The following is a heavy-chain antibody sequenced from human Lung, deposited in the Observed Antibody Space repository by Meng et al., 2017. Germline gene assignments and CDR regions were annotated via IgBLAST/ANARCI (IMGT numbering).Heavy chain of an antibody. D-gene: IGHD3-10*01. CDR3: ARDCRAHYGAGTSSKY. CDR1: GFSFSCYG. CDR2: ISYNETNQ. Sequence: GGSLRLSCAVSGFSFSCYGYHWVRQAPGKGLEWVAVISYNETNQYYADSVKSRFIPSRDNSKNILYPQMNSLKADDSAVYDCARDCRAHYGAGTSSKYWGQGTLVTVSS. J-gene: IGHJ4*02. V-gene: IGHV3-33*05.